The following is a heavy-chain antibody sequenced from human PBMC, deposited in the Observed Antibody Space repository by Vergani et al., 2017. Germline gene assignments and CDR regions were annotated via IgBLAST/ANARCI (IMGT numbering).Heavy chain of an antibody. CDR1: GFTFNHYA. Sequence: EVQLLESGGDLVQPGGSLRLSCAASGFTFNHYAMNWVRQAPGKGLEWVSGISGSGGSTYYAGSVKGRFTISRDSSKNTLYLQMNSLSAGDTAVYYCARGFSGSYQRYYFDYWGQGTLVTVSS. V-gene: IGHV3-23*01. D-gene: IGHD1-26*01. CDR3: ARGFSGSYQRYYFDY. CDR2: ISGSGGST. J-gene: IGHJ4*02.